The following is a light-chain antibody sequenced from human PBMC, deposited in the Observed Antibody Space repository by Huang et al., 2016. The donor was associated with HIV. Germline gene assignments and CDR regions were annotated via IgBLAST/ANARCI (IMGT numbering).Light chain of an antibody. J-gene: IGKJ2*01. CDR3: QQSYSSLST. V-gene: IGKV1-39*01. CDR1: QSVSAY. Sequence: DIQMTQSPSSLSASVGDRVSVTCRASQSVSAYLNWYQQKPGRAPRLLIYGASNLQSGVPSRFSGTGSGTNFTFTITSLQPEDSAVYYCQQSYSSLSTFGPGTRLE. CDR2: GAS.